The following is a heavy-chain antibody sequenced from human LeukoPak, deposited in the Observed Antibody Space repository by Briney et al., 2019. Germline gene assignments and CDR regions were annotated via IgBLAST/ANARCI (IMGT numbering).Heavy chain of an antibody. CDR3: ARDEGLGDFDY. Sequence: SETLSLTCTVSGGSISSYYWSWIRQPPGKGLEWIGYIYYSGSTNYNPFLKSRVTISVDTSKNQFSLKLSSVTAADTAVYYCARDEGLGDFDYWGQGTLVTVSS. D-gene: IGHD3/OR15-3a*01. CDR1: GGSISSYY. J-gene: IGHJ4*02. V-gene: IGHV4-59*01. CDR2: IYYSGST.